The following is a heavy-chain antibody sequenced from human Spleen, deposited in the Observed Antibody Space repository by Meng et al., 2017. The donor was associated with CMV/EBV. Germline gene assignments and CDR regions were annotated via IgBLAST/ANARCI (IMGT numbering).Heavy chain of an antibody. CDR2: IYYSGST. J-gene: IGHJ4*02. V-gene: IGHV4-59*01. CDR3: ARSGLLRFHYFDY. CDR1: GASIRNYY. D-gene: IGHD2-15*01. Sequence: SETLSLTCTVSGASIRNYYWSWIRQPPGKGLEWIGYIYYSGSTNYNPSLKSRVSISVDTSKNQLSLRLNSVTAADTAVYYCARSGLLRFHYFDYWGQGALVTVSS.